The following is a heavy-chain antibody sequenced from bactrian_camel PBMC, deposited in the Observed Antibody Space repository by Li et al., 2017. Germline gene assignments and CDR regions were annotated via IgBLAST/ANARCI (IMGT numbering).Heavy chain of an antibody. CDR2: IDSNENI. D-gene: IGHD5*01. J-gene: IGHJ4*01. CDR3: AADLLCGGKEVEGWAVGRFGT. V-gene: IGHV3S57*01. Sequence: HVQLVESGGGSVQAGGALRLSCAAFGYKPERPFSSFAVGYFRQVPGKEREAVAVIDSNENIRYIDSVMGRFTISRDNAKHTLYLQMNNLKPEDTAMYYCAADLLCGGKEVEGWAVGRFGTWGQGTQVTVS. CDR1: GYKPERPFSSFA.